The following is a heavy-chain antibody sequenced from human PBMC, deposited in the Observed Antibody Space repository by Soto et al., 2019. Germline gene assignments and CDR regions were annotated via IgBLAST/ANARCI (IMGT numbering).Heavy chain of an antibody. D-gene: IGHD6-13*01. V-gene: IGHV5-51*01. CDR2: IYPGDSDT. CDR3: ARHAHRSYSRSWFDP. Sequence: RGESLKISCKGSGYSFTSYWIGWVRQMPGKGLEWMGIIYPGDSDTRYSPSFQGQVTISADKSISTAYLQWSSLKASDTAMYYCARHAHRSYSRSWFDPWGQGTLVTVSS. CDR1: GYSFTSYW. J-gene: IGHJ5*02.